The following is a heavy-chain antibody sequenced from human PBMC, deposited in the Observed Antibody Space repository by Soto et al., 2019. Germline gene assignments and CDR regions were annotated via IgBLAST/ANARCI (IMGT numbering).Heavy chain of an antibody. Sequence: EVQLLESGGGLVQPGGSLRLSCAASGFTFSSYTMTWVRQAPGKGLEWVSAIIGSGGSTFYADSVKGRFTITRDISKNTLYLQMNSLRAEDTAVYYCSKDRCSTNVCVFDYWGQGTLVTVSS. J-gene: IGHJ4*02. CDR3: SKDRCSTNVCVFDY. D-gene: IGHD2-2*01. CDR1: GFTFSSYT. V-gene: IGHV3-23*01. CDR2: IIGSGGST.